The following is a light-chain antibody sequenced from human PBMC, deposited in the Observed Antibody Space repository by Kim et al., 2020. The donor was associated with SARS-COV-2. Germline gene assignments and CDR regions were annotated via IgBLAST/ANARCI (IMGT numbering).Light chain of an antibody. V-gene: IGKV3-20*01. J-gene: IGKJ3*01. CDR3: QYYAGT. Sequence: LFLSPGDRATLSCRASQSVSNTYLAWYQQRRGQAPRLLIYGASTRATGIPDRFSGSGSGTDFTLTISRLEPEDFAVYYCQYYAGTFGPGTKVDIK. CDR2: GAS. CDR1: QSVSNTY.